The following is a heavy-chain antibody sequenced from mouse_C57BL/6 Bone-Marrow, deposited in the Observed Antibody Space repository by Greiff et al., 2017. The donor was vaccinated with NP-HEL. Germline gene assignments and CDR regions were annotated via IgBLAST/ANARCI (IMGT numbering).Heavy chain of an antibody. CDR3: ARSTFDY. CDR1: GYAFSSSW. J-gene: IGHJ2*01. V-gene: IGHV1-82*01. Sequence: VQLQQSGPELVKPGASVKISCKASGYAFSSSWMNWVKQRPGKGLEWIGRICPGDGDTKYNGKFKGKATLTADKSSSTAYMQLSSLTSEDSAVYFCARSTFDYWGKGTTLTVSS. CDR2: ICPGDGDT.